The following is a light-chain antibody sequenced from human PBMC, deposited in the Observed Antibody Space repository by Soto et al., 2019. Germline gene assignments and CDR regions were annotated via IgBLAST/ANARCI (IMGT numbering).Light chain of an antibody. CDR2: DAS. CDR1: QSVSSNY. CDR3: QQRSNWPPWT. Sequence: IVLTQSPGTLSLSPGERATLSCRAVQSVSSNYLAWYQQKPGQAPRLLIYDASNRATGIPARFSGSGSGTDFTLTISSLEPEDFAVYYCQQRSNWPPWTFGQGTKVDIK. J-gene: IGKJ1*01. V-gene: IGKV3-11*01.